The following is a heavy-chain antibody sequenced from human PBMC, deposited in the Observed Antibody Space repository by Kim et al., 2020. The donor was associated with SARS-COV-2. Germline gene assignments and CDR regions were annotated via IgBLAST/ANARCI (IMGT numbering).Heavy chain of an antibody. CDR3: ARGYKSTAGY. CDR2: YI. D-gene: IGHD1-20*01. Sequence: YIYTADSVKGRFTISGDSAKNSLYLQMNSLRAEDTAVYYCARGYKSTAGYWGQGTLVTVSS. J-gene: IGHJ4*02. V-gene: IGHV3-21*01.